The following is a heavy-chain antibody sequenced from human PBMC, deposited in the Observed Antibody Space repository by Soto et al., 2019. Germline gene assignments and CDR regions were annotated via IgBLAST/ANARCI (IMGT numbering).Heavy chain of an antibody. CDR2: IKPDGSEK. CDR3: ARVYYGSRRYGNYFGN. V-gene: IGHV3-7*01. Sequence: GGSRRLSCAASGVIFSTFWMSWVRQAPAKGLEWVANIKPDGSEKYCTASVKGRFTIARDNAKNSVYLQMDSLRAEDTAVYYCARVYYGSRRYGNYFGNWGQGTLVTVSS. D-gene: IGHD3-10*01. CDR1: GVIFSTFW. J-gene: IGHJ4*02.